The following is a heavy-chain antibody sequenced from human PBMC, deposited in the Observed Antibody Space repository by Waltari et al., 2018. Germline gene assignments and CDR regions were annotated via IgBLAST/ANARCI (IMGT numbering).Heavy chain of an antibody. J-gene: IGHJ4*02. CDR2: ISYDGSNK. D-gene: IGHD2-2*01. V-gene: IGHV3-30*18. Sequence: QVQLVESGGGVVQPGRSLRLSCAASGFTFSSYGMHWVRQAPGKGLEWVAVISYDGSNKYYADSVKGRFTISRDNSKNTLYLQMNSLRAEDTAVYYCAKDPSGDIVVVPAATYFDYWGQGTLVTVSS. CDR1: GFTFSSYG. CDR3: AKDPSGDIVVVPAATYFDY.